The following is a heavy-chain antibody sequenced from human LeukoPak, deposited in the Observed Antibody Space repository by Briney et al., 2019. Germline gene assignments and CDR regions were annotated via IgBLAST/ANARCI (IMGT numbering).Heavy chain of an antibody. CDR3: ARRTDH. CDR1: GGSMNNYY. CDR2: IYSSGST. J-gene: IGHJ5*02. Sequence: SETLSLTCTVPGGSMNNYYWNWIRQPAGKGLEWVGHIYSSGSTNYNPSLKSRVTISIDTSKSQFFLKLSSVTAADTAVYYCARRTDHWGQGTLVTVSS. V-gene: IGHV4-4*07.